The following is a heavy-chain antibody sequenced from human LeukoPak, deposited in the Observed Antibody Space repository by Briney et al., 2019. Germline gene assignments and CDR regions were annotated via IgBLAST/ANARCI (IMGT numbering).Heavy chain of an antibody. CDR2: ISGSGTI. Sequence: QPGGSLRLSCAASGFTFSSFEMNWVRQAPGKGLEWVSYISGSGTIYYADSVKGRFTISRDNAKNSLYLQMNNLRAEDTAVCYCAREVDSVIGSIDYWGQGTLVTVSS. J-gene: IGHJ4*02. V-gene: IGHV3-48*03. D-gene: IGHD3-22*01. CDR3: AREVDSVIGSIDY. CDR1: GFTFSSFE.